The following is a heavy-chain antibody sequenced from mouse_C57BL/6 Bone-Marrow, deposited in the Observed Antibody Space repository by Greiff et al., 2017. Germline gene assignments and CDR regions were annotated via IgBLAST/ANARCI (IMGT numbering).Heavy chain of an antibody. CDR3: ARQGSSYSMDY. CDR1: GFTFSDYY. D-gene: IGHD1-1*01. V-gene: IGHV5-12*01. J-gene: IGHJ4*01. CDR2: ISNGGGST. Sequence: EVKVVESGGGLVQPGGSLKLSCAASGFTFSDYYMYWVRQTPEKRLEWVAYISNGGGSTYYPDTVKGRVTISRDNAKNTLYLQMSRLKSEDTAMXYCARQGSSYSMDYWGQGTSVTVSS.